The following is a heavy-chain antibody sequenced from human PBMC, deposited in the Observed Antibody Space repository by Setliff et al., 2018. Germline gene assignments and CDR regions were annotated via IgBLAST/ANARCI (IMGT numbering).Heavy chain of an antibody. J-gene: IGHJ4*02. Sequence: PGGSLRLSCAASGFTFSNYAMNWVRQAPGKGLEWVSLIYSGGGSTFYADSVKGRFTISRDNSKNTLYLQMNSLRAEDTAIYYCAKDRTGDRDYWGQGTQVTVSS. CDR2: IYSGGGST. V-gene: IGHV3-23*03. CDR3: AKDRTGDRDY. CDR1: GFTFSNYA. D-gene: IGHD7-27*01.